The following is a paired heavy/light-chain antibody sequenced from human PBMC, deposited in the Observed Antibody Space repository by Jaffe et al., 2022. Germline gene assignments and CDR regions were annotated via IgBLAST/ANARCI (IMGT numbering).Heavy chain of an antibody. CDR1: GGTFSSYA. CDR3: ARNSVAVDYYYYYMDV. V-gene: IGHV1-69*01. CDR2: IIPIFGTA. Sequence: QVQLVQSGAEVKKPGSSVKVSCKASGGTFSSYAISWVRQAPGQGLEWMGGIIPIFGTANYAQKFQGRVTITADESTSTAYMELSSLRSEDTAVYYCARNSVAVDYYYYYMDVWGKGTTVTVSS. J-gene: IGHJ6*03. D-gene: IGHD6-19*01.
Light chain of an antibody. CDR1: QSVSSY. CDR3: QQRSNWRGFT. Sequence: EIVLTQSPATLSLSPGERATLSCRASQSVSSYLAWYQQKPGQAPRLLIYDASNRATGIPARFSGSGSGTDFTLTISSLEPEDFAVYYCQQRSNWRGFTFGPGTKVDIK. V-gene: IGKV3-11*01. CDR2: DAS. J-gene: IGKJ3*01.